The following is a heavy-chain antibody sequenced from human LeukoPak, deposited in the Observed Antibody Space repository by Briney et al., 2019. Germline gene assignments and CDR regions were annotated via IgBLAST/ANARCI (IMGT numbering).Heavy chain of an antibody. CDR2: ISSSSSYI. CDR1: GFTFSSYS. J-gene: IGHJ4*02. Sequence: GGSLRLSCAASGFTFSSYSMNWVRQAPGKGLEWVSSISSSSSYIYYADSVKGRFTISRDNAKNSLYLQMNSVRAEDTAVYYCARMIAAPGGTYFDYWGQGTLVTVSS. D-gene: IGHD6-13*01. CDR3: ARMIAAPGGTYFDY. V-gene: IGHV3-21*01.